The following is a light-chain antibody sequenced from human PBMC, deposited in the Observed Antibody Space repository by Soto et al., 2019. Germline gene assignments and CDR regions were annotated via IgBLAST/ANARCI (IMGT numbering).Light chain of an antibody. CDR2: WAS. V-gene: IGKV4-1*01. CDR3: QQYYSTLALP. Sequence: DIVMTQSPDSLAVSLGERATINCKSSQSVLYSSNNKNYLAWYQQKPGQPPKLLIYWASTRESGVPDRFSGSGSGTDFTLTISSLQAEDVAVYYCQQYYSTLALPFGGGTKVEIK. CDR1: QSVLYSSNNKNY. J-gene: IGKJ4*01.